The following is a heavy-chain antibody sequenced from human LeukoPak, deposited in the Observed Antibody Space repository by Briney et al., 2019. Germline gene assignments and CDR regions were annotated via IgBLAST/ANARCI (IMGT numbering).Heavy chain of an antibody. Sequence: GGSLRLSCAASGFTFSSYAMSWVRQAPGKGLEWVAVISYDGSNKYYADSVKGRFTISRDNSKNTLYLQMNSLRAEDTAVYYCARPAALVLRYFDWLLSYWGQGTLVTVSS. CDR1: GFTFSSYA. D-gene: IGHD3-9*01. J-gene: IGHJ4*02. CDR3: ARPAALVLRYFDWLLSY. V-gene: IGHV3-30-3*01. CDR2: ISYDGSNK.